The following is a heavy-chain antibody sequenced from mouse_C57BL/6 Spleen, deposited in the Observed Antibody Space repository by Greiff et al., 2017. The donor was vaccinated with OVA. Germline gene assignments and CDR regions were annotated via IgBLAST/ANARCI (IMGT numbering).Heavy chain of an antibody. CDR3: ARDGYDGIDY. V-gene: IGHV1-26*01. D-gene: IGHD2-2*01. CDR2: INPNNGGT. CDR1: GYTFTDYY. Sequence: VQLQQSGPELVKPGASVKISCKASGYTFTDYYMNWVKQSHGKSLEWIGDINPNNGGTSYNQKFKGKATLTVDKSFSTAYMELRSLTSEDSAVYYCARDGYDGIDYWGQGTTLTVSS. J-gene: IGHJ2*01.